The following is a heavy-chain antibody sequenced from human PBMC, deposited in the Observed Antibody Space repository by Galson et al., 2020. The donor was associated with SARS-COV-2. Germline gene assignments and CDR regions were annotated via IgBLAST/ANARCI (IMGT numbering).Heavy chain of an antibody. CDR1: GFTFSSYA. Sequence: GGSLRLSCAASGFTFSSYAMSWVRQAPGKGLEWVSAISGSGGSTYYADSVKGRFTISRDNSKNTLYLQMNSLRAEDTAVYYCAKDRADSSGYFSVDSFDYWGQGTLVTVSS. J-gene: IGHJ4*02. V-gene: IGHV3-23*01. D-gene: IGHD3-22*01. CDR2: ISGSGGST. CDR3: AKDRADSSGYFSVDSFDY.